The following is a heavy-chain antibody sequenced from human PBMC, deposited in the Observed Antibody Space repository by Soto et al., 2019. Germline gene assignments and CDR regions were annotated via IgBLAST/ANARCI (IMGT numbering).Heavy chain of an antibody. J-gene: IGHJ6*03. Sequence: GGSRRLCCGASGFTFSSYAMSWVRQAPGKGLEWVSAISGSGGSTYYADSVKGRFTISRDNSKNTLYLQMNSLRAEDTAVYYCANHGWGYYMDVWGKGTTVTVSS. D-gene: IGHD6-19*01. CDR1: GFTFSSYA. CDR2: ISGSGGST. CDR3: ANHGWGYYMDV. V-gene: IGHV3-23*01.